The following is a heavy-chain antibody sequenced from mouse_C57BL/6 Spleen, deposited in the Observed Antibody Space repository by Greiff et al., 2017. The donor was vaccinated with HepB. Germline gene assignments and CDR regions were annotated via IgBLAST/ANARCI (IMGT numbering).Heavy chain of an antibody. CDR1: GYTFTDYY. Sequence: QVQLQQSGPELVKPGASVKISCKASGYTFTDYYINWVKQRPGQGLEWIGWIFPGSGSTYYNEKFKGKATLTVDKSSSTAYMLLSSLTSEDSAVYFCARVGPGGTTVVANYFDYWGQGTTLTVSS. D-gene: IGHD1-1*01. CDR2: IFPGSGST. CDR3: ARVGPGGTTVVANYFDY. J-gene: IGHJ2*01. V-gene: IGHV1-75*01.